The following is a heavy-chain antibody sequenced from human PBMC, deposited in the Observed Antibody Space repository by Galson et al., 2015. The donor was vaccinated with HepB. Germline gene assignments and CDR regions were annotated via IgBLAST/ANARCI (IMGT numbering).Heavy chain of an antibody. J-gene: IGHJ4*02. D-gene: IGHD2-2*01. CDR3: AKVGPSCSSTRCSDYYFDY. V-gene: IGHV3-23*01. CDR2: VSGSAAGTEYGITT. CDR1: GFTFSSYG. Sequence: SLRLSCAASGFTFSSYGMPWVRQAPGKGLEWVAAVSGSAAGTEYGITTDYADSVKGRFTISRDNSKNTLYLQMNSLRAEDTAVYYCAKVGPSCSSTRCSDYYFDYWGQGTLVTVSS.